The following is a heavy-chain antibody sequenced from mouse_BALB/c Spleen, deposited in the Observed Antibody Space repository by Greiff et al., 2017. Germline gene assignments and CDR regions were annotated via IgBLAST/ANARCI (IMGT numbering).Heavy chain of an antibody. CDR3: AIPYGNYDAMDY. D-gene: IGHD2-10*02. Sequence: VKLQESGAELMKPGASVKISCKATGYTFSSYWIEWVKQRPGHGLEWIGEILPGSGSTNYNEKFKGKATFTADTSSNTAYMQLSSLTSEDSAVYYCAIPYGNYDAMDYWGQGTSVTVSS. V-gene: IGHV1-9*01. J-gene: IGHJ4*01. CDR1: GYTFSSYW. CDR2: ILPGSGST.